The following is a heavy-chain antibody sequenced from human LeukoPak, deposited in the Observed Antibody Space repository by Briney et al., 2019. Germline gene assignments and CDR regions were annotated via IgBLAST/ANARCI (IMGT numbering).Heavy chain of an antibody. Sequence: GGSLRLSCAASGFTVRSNYMSWVRQAPGKGLEWVSEIYSDGTTYYAASVKGRFGISRDNSKNSLYLQMNSLRAEDTAVYYCARDPYGSGSLDYWGQGTLVTVSS. J-gene: IGHJ4*02. CDR3: ARDPYGSGSLDY. D-gene: IGHD3-10*01. V-gene: IGHV3-53*01. CDR2: IYSDGTT. CDR1: GFTVRSNY.